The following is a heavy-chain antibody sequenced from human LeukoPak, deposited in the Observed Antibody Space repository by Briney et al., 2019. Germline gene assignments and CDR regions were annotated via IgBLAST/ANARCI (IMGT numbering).Heavy chain of an antibody. CDR2: IYYSGST. J-gene: IGHJ4*02. Sequence: PSETLSLTRTVSGGSISSHYWSWIRQPPGKGLEWIGYIYYSGSTNYNPSLKSRVTISVDTSKNQFSLKLRSVTAADTAVYYCARYVWGSYPTFEDYWGQGTLVTVSS. CDR3: ARYVWGSYPTFEDY. D-gene: IGHD3-16*02. CDR1: GGSISSHY. V-gene: IGHV4-59*11.